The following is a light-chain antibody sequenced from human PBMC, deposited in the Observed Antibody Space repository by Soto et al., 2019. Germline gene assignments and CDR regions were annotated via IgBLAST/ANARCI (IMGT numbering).Light chain of an antibody. CDR3: QQRSKWPST. Sequence: EIVLTQSPATLFLSPGNRATLSCRASQSVSSYLAWYQQKPGQAPRLLIYDASNRATGIPARFSGSGSGTDFTLTIPSLEPEDFAVYYCQQRSKWPSTFGGGTKVEI. J-gene: IGKJ4*01. CDR2: DAS. CDR1: QSVSSY. V-gene: IGKV3-11*01.